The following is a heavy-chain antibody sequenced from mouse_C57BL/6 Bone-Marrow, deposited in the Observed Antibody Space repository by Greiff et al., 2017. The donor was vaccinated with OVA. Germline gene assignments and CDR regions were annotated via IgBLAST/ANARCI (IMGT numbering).Heavy chain of an antibody. J-gene: IGHJ4*01. Sequence: QVQLQQSGAELVRPGASVKMSCKASGYTFTNYWMGWVKQRPGQGLEWIGDIYPGGGNTNYNEKFKGKATMTADKSSSTAYMQFSSLTSEDSAIYYCASARYYYGSRDWAMDYWGQGTTVTVSS. CDR2: IYPGGGNT. CDR1: GYTFTNYW. CDR3: ASARYYYGSRDWAMDY. D-gene: IGHD1-1*01. V-gene: IGHV1-63*01.